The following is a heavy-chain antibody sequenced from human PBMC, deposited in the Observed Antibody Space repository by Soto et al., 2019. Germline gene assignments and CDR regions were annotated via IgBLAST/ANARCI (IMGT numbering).Heavy chain of an antibody. D-gene: IGHD6-19*01. J-gene: IGHJ6*01. CDR3: AKGYSSGWYTRRSYYYGMEV. CDR1: VFTFSSYG. Sequence: VGSLRLSCAASVFTFSSYGMHCVRHAPGKWLEWVAVISYDGSNKYYADSVKGRFTISRDNSKNTLYLQMNSLRAEDTAVYYCAKGYSSGWYTRRSYYYGMEVWGQGTTVNVSS. V-gene: IGHV3-30*18. CDR2: ISYDGSNK.